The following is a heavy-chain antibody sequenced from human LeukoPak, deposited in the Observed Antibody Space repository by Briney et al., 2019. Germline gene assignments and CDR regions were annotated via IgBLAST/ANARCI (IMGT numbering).Heavy chain of an antibody. CDR2: ISGSGGST. J-gene: IGHJ4*02. CDR3: ARRAGDYSHPYDY. V-gene: IGHV3-23*01. Sequence: GGSLRLSCAASGFTFSSYGMSWVRQAPGKGLEWVSAISGSGGSTYYADSVKGRFTISRDNSKNTLYLQMNSLRAEDTAVYYCARRAGDYSHPYDYWGQGILVTVSS. D-gene: IGHD3-22*01. CDR1: GFTFSSYG.